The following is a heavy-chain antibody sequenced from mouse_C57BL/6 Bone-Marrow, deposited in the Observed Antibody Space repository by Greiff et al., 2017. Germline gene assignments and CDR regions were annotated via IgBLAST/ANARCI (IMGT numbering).Heavy chain of an antibody. CDR1: GFNIKDDY. J-gene: IGHJ2*01. Sequence: EVKLMESGAELVRPGASVKLSCTASGFNIKDDYMHWVKQRPEQGLEWIGWIDPENGDTEYASTFPGKATITADTSSNTAYLQLSSLTSEDTAVYYCTPLYYYGSSYDYWGQGTTLTVSS. CDR3: TPLYYYGSSYDY. D-gene: IGHD1-1*01. V-gene: IGHV14-4*01. CDR2: IDPENGDT.